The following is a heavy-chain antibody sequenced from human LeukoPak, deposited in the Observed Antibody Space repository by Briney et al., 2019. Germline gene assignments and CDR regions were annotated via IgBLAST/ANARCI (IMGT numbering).Heavy chain of an antibody. J-gene: IGHJ6*03. CDR2: INHSGST. Sequence: SETLSLTCAVYGGSFSGYYWSWIRQPPGKGLEWIGEINHSGSTNYNPSLKSRVTISVDTSKNQFSLKLSSVTAADTAVYYCARALGFQRGLHLRDYYYYMDVWGKGTTVTVSS. V-gene: IGHV4-34*01. CDR3: ARALGFQRGLHLRDYYYYMDV. CDR1: GGSFSGYY. D-gene: IGHD3-16*01.